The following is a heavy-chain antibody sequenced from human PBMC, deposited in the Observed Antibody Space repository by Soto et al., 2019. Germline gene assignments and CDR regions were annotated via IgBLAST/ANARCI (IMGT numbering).Heavy chain of an antibody. J-gene: IGHJ4*02. V-gene: IGHV3-23*04. CDR3: AKTLLSTSWYGLHDY. Sequence: VQLVESGGGVVQPGRSLRLSCAASGFTFSSYGMSWVRQAPGKGLEWVSAISGSGDRTYYADSVKGRFTISRDNSRNTLHLQMNSLRVEDTAVYYCAKTLLSTSWYGLHDYGSQGTLVTVSS. CDR2: ISGSGDRT. CDR1: GFTFSSYG. D-gene: IGHD6-13*01.